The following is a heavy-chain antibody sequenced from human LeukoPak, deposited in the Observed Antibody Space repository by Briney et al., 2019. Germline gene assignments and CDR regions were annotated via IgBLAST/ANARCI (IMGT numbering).Heavy chain of an antibody. CDR1: GGSISGYY. V-gene: IGHV4-59*01. D-gene: IGHD3-10*01. CDR3: AKNIGGLDY. CDR2: IYYSGST. Sequence: SETLSLTCTVSGGSISGYYWNWIRHPPGKGLEWIGYIYYSGSTNYNPSLKSRVTISVDMSKNQFSLKLSSVTAADTAVYYCAKNIGGLDYWGQGTLVTVSS. J-gene: IGHJ4*02.